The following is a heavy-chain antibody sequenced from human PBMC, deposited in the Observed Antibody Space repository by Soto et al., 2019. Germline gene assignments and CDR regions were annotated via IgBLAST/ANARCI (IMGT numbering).Heavy chain of an antibody. Sequence: PGGSLRLSCAASGFTFSSYGMHWVRQAPGKGLEWVAFIWHDGGNKFYAESVKGRFTISRDNSKNTLYLQMTRLSAEDTAMYYCARDGDVNTGFGKDYWGQGTLVTVSS. D-gene: IGHD3-16*01. V-gene: IGHV3-33*01. CDR1: GFTFSSYG. J-gene: IGHJ4*02. CDR2: IWHDGGNK. CDR3: ARDGDVNTGFGKDY.